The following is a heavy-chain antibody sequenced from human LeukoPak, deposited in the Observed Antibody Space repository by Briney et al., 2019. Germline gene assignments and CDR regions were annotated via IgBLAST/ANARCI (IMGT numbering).Heavy chain of an antibody. J-gene: IGHJ6*03. CDR1: GFTFSSYA. V-gene: IGHV3-23*01. CDR2: ITGNAGST. D-gene: IGHD3-10*01. CDR3: AKGGGSERNYYMDV. Sequence: GGSLRLSCAASGFTFSSYAMSWVRQAPGKGLEWDSTITGNAGSTYYADSVKGRFTASRDNSRNTLYLQMNSLRAEDTAVYHCAKGGGSERNYYMDVWGKGTTVTVSS.